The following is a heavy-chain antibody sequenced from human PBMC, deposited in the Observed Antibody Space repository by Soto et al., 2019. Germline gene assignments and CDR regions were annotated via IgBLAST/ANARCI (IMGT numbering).Heavy chain of an antibody. CDR2: IIPVSGTA. J-gene: IGHJ6*02. V-gene: IGHV1-69*01. CDR3: ARKQFEDTTFGGVKIIVEAYGMDV. D-gene: IGHD3-16*01. CDR1: GGTFSTSA. Sequence: QVQLVQSGAEVKKSGSSLKVSCRASGGTFSTSAICWVRQAPGQGLEWMGGIIPVSGTANYAQKFQARVTIAAAESTRPAYMELSSLRSEDTAVYFCARKQFEDTTFGGVKIIVEAYGMDVWGHGTEVTVSS.